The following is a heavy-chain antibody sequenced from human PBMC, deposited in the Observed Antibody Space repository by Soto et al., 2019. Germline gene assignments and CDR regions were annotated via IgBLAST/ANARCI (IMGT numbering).Heavy chain of an antibody. CDR2: ISWNSGSI. D-gene: IGHD3-10*01. CDR3: AKDMGHYYGSGSYYQYYYYYGMDV. Sequence: QPGGSLRLSCAASGFTFDDYAMHWVRQAPGKGLEWVSGISWNSGSIGYADSVKGRFTISRDNAKNSLYLQMNSLRAEDTALYYCAKDMGHYYGSGSYYQYYYYYGMDVWGQGTTVTVSS. CDR1: GFTFDDYA. J-gene: IGHJ6*02. V-gene: IGHV3-9*01.